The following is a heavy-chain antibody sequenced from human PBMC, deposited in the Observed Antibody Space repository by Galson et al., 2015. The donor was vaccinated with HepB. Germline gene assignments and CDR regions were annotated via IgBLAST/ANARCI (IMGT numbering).Heavy chain of an antibody. Sequence: SLRLSCAASGFTFSNYAMSWVRQAPGKGLEWISGVSGSGGSTYYADSVKGRFTISRDNSKNTLYLQMNSLRAEDTAIYYCAKSSSVITLWLFVYWGQGTLVTVSS. V-gene: IGHV3-23*01. J-gene: IGHJ4*02. CDR2: VSGSGGST. CDR3: AKSSSVITLWLFVY. D-gene: IGHD5-18*01. CDR1: GFTFSNYA.